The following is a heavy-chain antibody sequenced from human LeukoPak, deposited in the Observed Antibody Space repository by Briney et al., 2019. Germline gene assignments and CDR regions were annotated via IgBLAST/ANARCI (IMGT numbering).Heavy chain of an antibody. CDR3: ARGAYSSGWAYFDH. CDR1: GFTFSSYG. CDR2: ISFSVNTK. Sequence: GGSLSLSCAASGFTFSSYGMHWVRQAPGEGLEWVSYISFSVNTKYYGDSVKGRFTISRDNAKNSLYLHMDSLRAEDTAVYYCARGAYSSGWAYFDHWGQGTLVTVSS. V-gene: IGHV3-48*04. J-gene: IGHJ4*02. D-gene: IGHD6-19*01.